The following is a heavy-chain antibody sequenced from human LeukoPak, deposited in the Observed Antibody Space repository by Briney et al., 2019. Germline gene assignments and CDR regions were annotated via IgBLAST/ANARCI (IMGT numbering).Heavy chain of an antibody. J-gene: IGHJ6*02. CDR3: ARAAPFSYGMDV. V-gene: IGHV3-7*01. CDR2: IKQDGSEK. CDR1: RFTFSSYW. Sequence: GGSLRLSCAASRFTFSSYWMNWVRQAPGKGLEWVANIKQDGSEKFYVDCVKGRFTISRDNAKNSLYLQMNSLRAEDTAVYYCARAAPFSYGMDVWGQGTTVTVSS.